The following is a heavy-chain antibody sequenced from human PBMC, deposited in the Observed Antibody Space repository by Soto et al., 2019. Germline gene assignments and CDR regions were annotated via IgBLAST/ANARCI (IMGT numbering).Heavy chain of an antibody. CDR2: IYPRGGNI. CDR1: GYSFVNYY. Sequence: QVHLVQSGAEVKKPGASVKLSCKASGYSFVNYYINWVRQAPGQGLEWMGIIYPRGGNISYAQKFQGRVSMTSDTAASTVYMELTSLRSDDTAVYFCARDWIAVAGSISFSQAFPLLDGMYLWGQGTTVTSSS. CDR3: ARDWIAVAGSISFSQAFPLLDGMYL. J-gene: IGHJ6*02. V-gene: IGHV1-46*01. D-gene: IGHD6-19*01.